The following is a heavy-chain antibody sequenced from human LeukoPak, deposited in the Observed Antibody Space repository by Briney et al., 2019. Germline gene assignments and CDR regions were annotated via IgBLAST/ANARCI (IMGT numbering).Heavy chain of an antibody. Sequence: GASVKVSCKASGYTFTGYYVHWGRQAPGQGLNWMGWINTNSGDTNYAQKFQGRVTMTSDTSISTAYMELSRLRSDDTAVYYCARSPMDNFFDFWGQGTLVTVSS. J-gene: IGHJ4*02. CDR3: ARSPMDNFFDF. D-gene: IGHD2-2*03. CDR1: GYTFTGYY. V-gene: IGHV1-2*02. CDR2: INTNSGDT.